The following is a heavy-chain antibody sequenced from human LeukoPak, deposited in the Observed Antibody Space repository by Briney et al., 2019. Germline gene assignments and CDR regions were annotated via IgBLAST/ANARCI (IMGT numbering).Heavy chain of an antibody. Sequence: SVKVSCKVSGYTLTELSMHWVRQAPGKGLEWMGGIIPIFGTANYAQKFQGRVTITADESTSTAYMELSSLRSEDMAVYYCARRGGSFDYWGQGTLVTVSS. CDR1: GYTLTELS. V-gene: IGHV1-69*13. CDR2: IIPIFGTA. D-gene: IGHD3-16*01. CDR3: ARRGGSFDY. J-gene: IGHJ4*02.